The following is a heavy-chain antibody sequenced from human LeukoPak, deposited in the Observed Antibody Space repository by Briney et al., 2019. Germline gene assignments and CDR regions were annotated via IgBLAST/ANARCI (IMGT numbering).Heavy chain of an antibody. J-gene: IGHJ4*02. Sequence: WMGWINPNSGGTNYAQKFQGRVTMTRDTSISTAYMELSRLRSDDTAVYYCARDFRRHGDYWGQGTLVTVSS. D-gene: IGHD3-10*01. V-gene: IGHV1-2*02. CDR2: INPNSGGT. CDR3: ARDFRRHGDY.